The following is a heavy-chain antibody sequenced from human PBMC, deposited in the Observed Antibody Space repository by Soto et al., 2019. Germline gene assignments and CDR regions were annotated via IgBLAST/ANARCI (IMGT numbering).Heavy chain of an antibody. V-gene: IGHV4-30-2*06. J-gene: IGHJ4*02. D-gene: IGHD2-21*02. CDR2: IYNSGST. CDR3: ASSRVVTTCFDY. Sequence: QLQLQESGSRLVKPSQTLSLTCAVSGGSISRAGYSWSWIRQSPGKGLEWIGYIYNSGSTFYNPSLKCRLTISVARSNNQLSLQLNSVTAADTAVYYCASSRVVTTCFDYWGQGTRVTVSS. CDR1: GGSISRAGYS.